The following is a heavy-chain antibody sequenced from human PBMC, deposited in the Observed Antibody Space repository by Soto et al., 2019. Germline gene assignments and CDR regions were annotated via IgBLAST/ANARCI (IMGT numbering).Heavy chain of an antibody. CDR3: XKDLWGSWTVDY. J-gene: IGHJ4*02. D-gene: IGHD3-16*01. CDR1: GFTFQNYH. V-gene: IGHV1-46*02. Sequence: QVQLVQSGAEVKEPGASVKVSCKASGFTFQNYHMHWVRQAPGQGLEWMGIIHPSGDTTTYAQNFQGRLAMTRDTSTSTAYMELSSLTXEDTXXXXXXKDLWGSWTVDYWGQGTLITVSS. CDR2: IHPSGDTT.